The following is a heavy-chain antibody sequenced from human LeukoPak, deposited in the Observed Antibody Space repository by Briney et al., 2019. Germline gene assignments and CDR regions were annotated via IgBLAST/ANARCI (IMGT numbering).Heavy chain of an antibody. D-gene: IGHD6-19*01. CDR1: GFIFSDYY. CDR2: LTSRSSGSTK. J-gene: IGHJ6*02. CDR3: ARGGLGMRLSVWDYYYYGMDV. Sequence: GGSLRLTCAATGFIFSDYYMSWIRQAPGKGLEWISYLTSRSSGSTKYYVDSVKGRFSISRDNAKNSLYLQMNSLRVEDTAVYYCARGGLGMRLSVWDYYYYGMDVWGQGTTVTVSS. V-gene: IGHV3-11*01.